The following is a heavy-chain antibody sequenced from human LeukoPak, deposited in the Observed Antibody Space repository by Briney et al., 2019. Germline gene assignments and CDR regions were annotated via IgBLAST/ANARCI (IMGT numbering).Heavy chain of an antibody. CDR3: ANVPRSGWYPGVYYFDY. Sequence: GGSLRLSCAASGFTFSSYAMSWVRQAPGKGLEWVSAISGSGGSTYYADSVKGRFTISRDNSKNTLYLQMNSLRAEDTAVYFCANVPRSGWYPGVYYFDYWGQGTLVTVSS. CDR2: ISGSGGST. J-gene: IGHJ4*02. V-gene: IGHV3-23*01. CDR1: GFTFSSYA. D-gene: IGHD6-19*01.